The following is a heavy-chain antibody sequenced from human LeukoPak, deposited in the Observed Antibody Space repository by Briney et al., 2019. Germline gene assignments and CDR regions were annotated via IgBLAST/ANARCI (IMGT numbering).Heavy chain of an antibody. V-gene: IGHV1-18*01. CDR3: ARDGSSWYGSTYYYYGMDV. CDR2: ISAYNGNT. J-gene: IGHJ6*02. Sequence: ASVKVSCKASGGTFSSYAISWVRQAPGQGLEWMGWISAYNGNTNYAQKLQGRVTMTTDTSTSTAYMELRSLRSDDTAVYYCARDGSSWYGSTYYYYGMDVWGQGATVTVSS. D-gene: IGHD6-13*01. CDR1: GGTFSSYA.